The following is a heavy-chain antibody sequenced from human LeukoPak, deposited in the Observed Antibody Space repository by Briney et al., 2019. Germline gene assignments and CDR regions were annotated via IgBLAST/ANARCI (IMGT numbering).Heavy chain of an antibody. CDR3: AREAHYYDSGGYYRPYYFDS. CDR2: IWSDGRT. V-gene: IGHV3-53*01. D-gene: IGHD3-22*01. Sequence: QPGGSLRLSCAASGFIVSSNYMSWVRQAPGKGLEWVSVIWSDGRTSYVDSAKGRFTISRDNSKNTLYLQMNSLRAEDTAVYYCAREAHYYDSGGYYRPYYFDSWGQGTLVSVSS. CDR1: GFIVSSNY. J-gene: IGHJ4*02.